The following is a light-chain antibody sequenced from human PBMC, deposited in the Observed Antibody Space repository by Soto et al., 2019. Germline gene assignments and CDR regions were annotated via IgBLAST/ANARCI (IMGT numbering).Light chain of an antibody. CDR2: GAS. Sequence: DIQMTQSPSSLSASVGDSVTITCRASQSVRNYLNWYQHKPGKAPKLLIYGASRLQTGVPSRFSGSGSGTDFTLTVSSLQPEDFATYYCQQTYSSSWTFGQGT. CDR1: QSVRNY. CDR3: QQTYSSSWT. J-gene: IGKJ1*01. V-gene: IGKV1-39*01.